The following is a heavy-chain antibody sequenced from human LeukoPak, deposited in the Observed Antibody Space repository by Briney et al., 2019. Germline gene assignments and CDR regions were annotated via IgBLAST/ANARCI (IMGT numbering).Heavy chain of an antibody. CDR2: IYYSGST. J-gene: IGHJ6*02. V-gene: IGHV4-59*01. D-gene: IGHD2-21*02. Sequence: SETLSLTCTVSGGSISNYYWSWIRQPPGKGLEWIGYIYYSGSTNYNPSLKSRVTISVDTSKNQFSLKLSSVTAADTAVYYCAAAPGDVVYYYYGTDVWGQGTTVTVSS. CDR3: AAAPGDVVYYYYGTDV. CDR1: GGSISNYY.